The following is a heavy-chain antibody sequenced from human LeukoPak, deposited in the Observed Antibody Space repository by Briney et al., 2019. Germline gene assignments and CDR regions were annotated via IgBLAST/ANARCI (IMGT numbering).Heavy chain of an antibody. V-gene: IGHV3-53*01. D-gene: IGHD3-22*01. J-gene: IGHJ4*02. CDR1: GFTVSGKY. CDR3: AKRGVVIRVILVGFHKEAYYFDS. CDR2: IYSGGST. Sequence: SGGSLRLSCAASGFTVSGKYMSWVRQAPGKGLEWVSVIYSGGSTYYADSVKGRFTISRDNPKNTLYLQMNNLRAGDTAVYFCAKRGVVIRVILVGFHKEAYYFDSWGQGALVTVSS.